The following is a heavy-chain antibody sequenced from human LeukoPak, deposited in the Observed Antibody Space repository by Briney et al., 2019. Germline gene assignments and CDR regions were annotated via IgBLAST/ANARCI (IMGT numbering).Heavy chain of an antibody. J-gene: IGHJ4*02. V-gene: IGHV4-39*07. CDR2: IYYSGST. CDR3: ATAPYYYDSSGYRR. CDR1: GGSISSSSYY. D-gene: IGHD3-22*01. Sequence: SETLSLTCTVSGGSISSSSYYWGWIRQPPGKGLEWIGSIYYSGSTYYNPSLKSRVTISVDTSKNQFSLKLSSVTAADTAVYYCATAPYYYDSSGYRRWGQGTLVTVSS.